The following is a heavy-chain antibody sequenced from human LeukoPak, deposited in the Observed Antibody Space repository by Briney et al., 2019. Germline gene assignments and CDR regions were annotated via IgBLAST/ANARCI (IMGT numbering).Heavy chain of an antibody. CDR2: INHSGST. CDR1: GGSFSGYY. Sequence: PSETLSLTCAVYGGSFSGYYWSWIRQPPGKGLEWIGEINHSGSTNYNPSLKSRVTISVDTSKDQFSLKLSSMTAADTAVYYCARGRGGRIAAAGTFNPPNIYYYYGMDVWGQGTTVTVSS. D-gene: IGHD6-13*01. J-gene: IGHJ6*02. CDR3: ARGRGGRIAAAGTFNPPNIYYYYGMDV. V-gene: IGHV4-34*01.